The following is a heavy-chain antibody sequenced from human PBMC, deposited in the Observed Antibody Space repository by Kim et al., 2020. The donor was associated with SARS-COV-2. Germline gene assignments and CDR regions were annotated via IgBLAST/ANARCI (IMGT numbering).Heavy chain of an antibody. J-gene: IGHJ4*02. Sequence: NSGNTGYAQKFQGRVTMTRNTSISTAYMELSSLRSEDTAVYYCARLSDYWGQGTLVTVSS. CDR3: ARLSDY. V-gene: IGHV1-8*01. CDR2: NSGNT.